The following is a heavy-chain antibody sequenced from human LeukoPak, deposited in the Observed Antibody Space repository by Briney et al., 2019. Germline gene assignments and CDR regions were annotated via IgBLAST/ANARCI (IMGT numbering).Heavy chain of an antibody. Sequence: PSETLSLTCAVYGGSSSGYYWSWIRQPPERGLEWIGEINHSGSTNYNPSLKSRVTISVDTSKNQFSLKLSSVTAADTAVYYCARGKYDYIWGSYREYFDYWGQGTLVTVSS. CDR1: GGSSSGYY. D-gene: IGHD3-16*02. V-gene: IGHV4-34*01. CDR2: INHSGST. J-gene: IGHJ4*02. CDR3: ARGKYDYIWGSYREYFDY.